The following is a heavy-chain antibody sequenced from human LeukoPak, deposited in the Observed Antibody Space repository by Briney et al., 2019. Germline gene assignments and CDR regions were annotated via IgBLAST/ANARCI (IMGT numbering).Heavy chain of an antibody. CDR2: MNPNSGNT. Sequence: ASVKVSCKASGYTFTSYDINWVRQATGQGLEWMGWMNPNSGNTGYAQKFQGRVTMTRNTSISTAYMELSSLRSEDTAVYYCAGPTAAADNYYYGMDVWGQGTTVTVSS. CDR3: AGPTAAADNYYYGMDV. D-gene: IGHD6-13*01. J-gene: IGHJ6*02. V-gene: IGHV1-8*01. CDR1: GYTFTSYD.